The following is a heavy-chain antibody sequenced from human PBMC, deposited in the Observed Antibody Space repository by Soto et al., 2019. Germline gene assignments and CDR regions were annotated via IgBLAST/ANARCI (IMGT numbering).Heavy chain of an antibody. CDR2: ISAYNGNT. CDR3: ARDRKALSSGYGHYSPNH. V-gene: IGHV1-18*04. D-gene: IGHD3-22*01. Sequence: GASVKVSCKASGYTFTSYGISWVRQAPGQGLEWMGWISAYNGNTNYAQKLQGRDTMTTDTSTSTAYMELRSLRSDDTAVYYCARDRKALSSGYGHYSPNHWGQGTLVTVSS. CDR1: GYTFTSYG. J-gene: IGHJ5*02.